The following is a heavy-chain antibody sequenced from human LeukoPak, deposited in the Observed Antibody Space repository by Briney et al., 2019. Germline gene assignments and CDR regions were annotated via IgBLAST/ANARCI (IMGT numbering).Heavy chain of an antibody. Sequence: GGSLRLSCVASGFPFSSYWMTWVRQAPGKGLEWVANIKQDGSKKSYVDSVKGRFTISRDNAKKFLYLQMNSLRAEDTALYYRARVVLSRGERDYWGQGTLVTVSS. D-gene: IGHD5-24*01. CDR3: ARVVLSRGERDY. CDR2: IKQDGSKK. CDR1: GFPFSSYW. J-gene: IGHJ4*02. V-gene: IGHV3-7*03.